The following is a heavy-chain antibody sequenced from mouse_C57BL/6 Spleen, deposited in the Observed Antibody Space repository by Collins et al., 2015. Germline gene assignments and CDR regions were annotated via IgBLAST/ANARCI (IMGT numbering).Heavy chain of an antibody. CDR3: VREPHYYGSLFDL. Sequence: VKDKFTISRDDSQSMLYLQMNNLKTEDTAMYYCVREPHYYGSLFDLWGQGTTLTVSS. D-gene: IGHD1-1*01. V-gene: IGHV10-3*01. J-gene: IGHJ2*01.